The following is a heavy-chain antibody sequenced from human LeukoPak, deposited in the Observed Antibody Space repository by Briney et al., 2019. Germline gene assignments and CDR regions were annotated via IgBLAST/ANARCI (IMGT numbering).Heavy chain of an antibody. CDR1: GGAISSYY. Sequence: PSETLSLTCTVSGGAISSYYWSWIRQPPGKGLEWIGEINHSGSTNYNPSLKSRATIPVDTSKNQFSLKLSSVTAADTAVYYCARAGYSSGWYYFDYWGQGTLVTVSS. CDR3: ARAGYSSGWYYFDY. J-gene: IGHJ4*02. CDR2: INHSGST. D-gene: IGHD6-19*01. V-gene: IGHV4-34*01.